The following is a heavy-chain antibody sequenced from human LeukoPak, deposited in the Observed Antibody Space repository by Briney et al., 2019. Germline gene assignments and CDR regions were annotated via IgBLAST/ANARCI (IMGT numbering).Heavy chain of an antibody. Sequence: GGSLRLSCAASGFTFISSDMNWVRQAPGKGLEWVASISSNSRNTHYADSLKGRFTISRDNAKNSLYLRMNSLRAEDTAVYYCARILSSSHAFDIWGQGTMVTVSS. CDR1: GFTFISSD. CDR3: ARILSSSHAFDI. J-gene: IGHJ3*02. CDR2: ISSNSRNT. V-gene: IGHV3-21*01. D-gene: IGHD6-13*01.